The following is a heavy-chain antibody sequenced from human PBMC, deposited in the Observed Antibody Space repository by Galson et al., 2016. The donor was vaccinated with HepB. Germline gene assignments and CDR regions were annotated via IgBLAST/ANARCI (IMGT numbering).Heavy chain of an antibody. CDR2: IYSGGST. CDR3: ARGRGADFWSGYHDY. J-gene: IGHJ4*02. D-gene: IGHD3-3*01. Sequence: SLRLSCAASGFNVSTNYMSWVRQAPGKGLEWVSVIYSGGSTYYADSVKGRYTITRNISKNTVYLRMNSLRAEDTAVYDCARGRGADFWSGYHDYWCQGTQVTVSS. V-gene: IGHV3-53*01. CDR1: GFNVSTNY.